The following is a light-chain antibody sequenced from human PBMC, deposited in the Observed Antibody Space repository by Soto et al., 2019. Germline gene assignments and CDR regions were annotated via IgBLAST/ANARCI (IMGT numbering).Light chain of an antibody. CDR2: GNN. Sequence: QSVLTQPPSVSGAPGQTVTISCTGSSPNIGANYDVHWYQQLPGAAPKLLIYGNNNRPSGVPDRFSGSKSGTSASLAITGLQAEDEADYYCQSYDRSLSESYVFGIGTKVTVL. CDR1: SPNIGANYD. CDR3: QSYDRSLSESYV. V-gene: IGLV1-40*01. J-gene: IGLJ1*01.